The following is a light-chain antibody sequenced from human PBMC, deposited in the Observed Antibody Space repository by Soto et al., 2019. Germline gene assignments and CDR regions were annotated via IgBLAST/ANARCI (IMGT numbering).Light chain of an antibody. CDR1: ISNIGNNY. J-gene: IGLJ1*01. V-gene: IGLV1-47*01. CDR2: RND. CDR3: AAWDDTVRSYV. Sequence: QSVLTQPSSVSGTPGQGVTISCSGSISNIGNNYVYWFQQLPGTAPKVLTNRNDQRPSGVPDRFSGSKSGTSASLAISGLLSEDEAEYYCAAWDDTVRSYVFGTGTKVTVL.